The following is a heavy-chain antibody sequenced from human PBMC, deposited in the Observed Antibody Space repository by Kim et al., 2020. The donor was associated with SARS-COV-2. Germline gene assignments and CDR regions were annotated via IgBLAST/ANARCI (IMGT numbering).Heavy chain of an antibody. CDR3: VRGATIY. CDR2: QDGSHN. J-gene: IGHJ4*02. Sequence: QDGSHNDYVDSVKGRFTLSRDNAKNSLSLQMNRLRADDTAVYYCVRGATIYWGQGTLVTVSS. D-gene: IGHD5-12*01. V-gene: IGHV3-7*03.